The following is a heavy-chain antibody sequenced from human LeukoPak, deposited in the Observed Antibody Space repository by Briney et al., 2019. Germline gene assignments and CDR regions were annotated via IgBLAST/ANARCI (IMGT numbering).Heavy chain of an antibody. D-gene: IGHD2-2*01. J-gene: IGHJ5*02. CDR2: IYYRGSN. CDR3: ARGGVSSNWFDP. V-gene: IGHV4-59*01. Sequence: SETLSLTCTVSGGSISSYYWSWIRQPPGKGLEWIGYIYYRGSNNYNPSLKSRVTISADTSKNQFSLNLSSVTAADTAVYYCARGGVSSNWFDPWGQGILVTVSS. CDR1: GGSISSYY.